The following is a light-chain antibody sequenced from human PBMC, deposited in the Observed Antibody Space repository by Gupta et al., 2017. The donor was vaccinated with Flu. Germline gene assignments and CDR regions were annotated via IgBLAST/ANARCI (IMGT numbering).Light chain of an antibody. CDR2: DAS. CDR1: QSVSTY. CDR3: QQHSNWPLT. Sequence: EIELTQSPRTLSLSPGERATLSCRASQSVSTYLAWYQQKPGQAPRLLIYDASTRATGIPARFSGSGSGTDFTLTISSLEPEDFAVYYCQQHSNWPLTFGQGTRLEIK. V-gene: IGKV3-11*01. J-gene: IGKJ5*01.